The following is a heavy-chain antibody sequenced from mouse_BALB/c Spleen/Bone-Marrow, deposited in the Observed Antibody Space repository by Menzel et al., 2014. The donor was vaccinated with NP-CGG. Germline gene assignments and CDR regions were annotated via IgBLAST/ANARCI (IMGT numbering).Heavy chain of an antibody. CDR1: GFTFSSFG. Sequence: EVKVVESGGGSVQPGGSRKLSCAASGFTFSSFGMHWVRQAPEKGLEWVAYISSGSSTIYYADTVKGRFTISRDNPKNTLFLQMTSLRSEDTAMYYCARYYGNYSGYFDVWGAGTTVTVSS. V-gene: IGHV5-17*02. J-gene: IGHJ1*01. CDR2: ISSGSSTI. D-gene: IGHD2-1*01. CDR3: ARYYGNYSGYFDV.